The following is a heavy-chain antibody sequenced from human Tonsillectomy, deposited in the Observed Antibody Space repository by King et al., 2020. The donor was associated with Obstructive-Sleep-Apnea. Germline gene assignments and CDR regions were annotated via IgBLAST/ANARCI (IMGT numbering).Heavy chain of an antibody. CDR3: ARDYYDSSGYENGFDY. Sequence: QLQESGPGLVKPSETLSLTCTVSGGSISSYYWSWIRQPPGKGLEWIGYIYYSVSTNYNPSLKSRDTISVDTSKNQFSLKLSSVTAADTAVYYCARDYYDSSGYENGFDYWGQGTLVTVSS. CDR1: GGSISSYY. CDR2: IYYSVST. D-gene: IGHD3-22*01. J-gene: IGHJ4*02. V-gene: IGHV4-59*01.